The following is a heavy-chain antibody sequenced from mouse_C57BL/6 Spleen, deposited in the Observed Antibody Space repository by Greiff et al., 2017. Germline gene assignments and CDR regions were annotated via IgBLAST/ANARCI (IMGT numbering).Heavy chain of an antibody. CDR3: ASNWEGYFDY. CDR2: IHPSDSDT. J-gene: IGHJ2*01. V-gene: IGHV1-74*01. D-gene: IGHD4-1*01. Sequence: QVQLQQPGAELVKPGASVKVSCKASGYTFTSYSMHWVKQRPGQGLEWIGRIHPSDSDTNYTHKFKGQATLTVDKSSSTPYMQLSSLTSEKSAVYYWASNWEGYFDYWGQGTTLTVSS. CDR1: GYTFTSYS.